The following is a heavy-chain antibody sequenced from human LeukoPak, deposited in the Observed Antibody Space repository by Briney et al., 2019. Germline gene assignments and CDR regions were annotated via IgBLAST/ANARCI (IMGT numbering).Heavy chain of an antibody. Sequence: GVSLTLLCAASRFTFSSYAMIWLRQAPGRGLEGVTSISSGDASTYYELSVRGRFTISRDNSKNTVYLQINSPRAEDTAVYYCAKGGRYCSSTSCYNPAHYYNYYMDVWGKGTTVTVSS. V-gene: IGHV3-23*01. CDR3: AKGGRYCSSTSCYNPAHYYNYYMDV. CDR2: ISSGDAST. D-gene: IGHD2-2*02. CDR1: RFTFSSYA. J-gene: IGHJ6*03.